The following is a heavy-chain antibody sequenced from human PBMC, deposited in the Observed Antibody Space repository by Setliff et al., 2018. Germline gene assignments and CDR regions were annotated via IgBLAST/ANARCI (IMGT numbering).Heavy chain of an antibody. CDR2: ISAGGGST. Sequence: RLSCAASGFSFSSYAMNWVRQAPGKGLEWVSAISAGGGSTYSADSVKGRFTISRDNSKNTLYLQMNSLRAEDTAVYYCAKTRGSNWNFFYYMDVWGKGTTVTVSS. J-gene: IGHJ6*03. CDR1: GFSFSSYA. D-gene: IGHD1-1*01. CDR3: AKTRGSNWNFFYYMDV. V-gene: IGHV3-23*01.